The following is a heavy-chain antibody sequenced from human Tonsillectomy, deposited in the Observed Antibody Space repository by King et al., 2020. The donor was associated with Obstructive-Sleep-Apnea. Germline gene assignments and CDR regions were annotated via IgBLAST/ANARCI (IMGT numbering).Heavy chain of an antibody. CDR1: VVNFSSYW. Sequence: VQLVGSGGGLVQPGGSLILSCAASVVNFSSYWMGWVRQGPGRGLDGVANIKQDGREKYHVDSVKGRFTRSRDNAKNSLYLQMNCLRAEDTAVYYCARALAIAARSNWFDPWGQGTLVTVSS. J-gene: IGHJ5*02. D-gene: IGHD6-6*01. CDR2: IKQDGREK. V-gene: IGHV3-7*03. CDR3: ARALAIAARSNWFDP.